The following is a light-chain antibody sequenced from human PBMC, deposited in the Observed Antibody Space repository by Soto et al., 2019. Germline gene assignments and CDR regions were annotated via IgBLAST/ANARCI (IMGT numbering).Light chain of an antibody. CDR2: AAS. CDR1: QGISSY. V-gene: IGKV1-9*01. J-gene: IGKJ1*01. Sequence: DIQLTQSPSFLSASVGDRVTITCRASQGISSYLAWYQQKPGKAPKLMIYAASSLQSGVPSRFSGSGSGTEFTLTISRLQPEDFATYYCQHLSGYPRTFGQGTKVEIK. CDR3: QHLSGYPRT.